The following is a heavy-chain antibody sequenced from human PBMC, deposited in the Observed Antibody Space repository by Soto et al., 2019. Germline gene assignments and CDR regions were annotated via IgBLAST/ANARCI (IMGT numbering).Heavy chain of an antibody. Sequence: QVQLQQWGAGLLKPSETLSLTCAVYGGSFSGYYWSWIRQPPGKGLEWIGEINHSGSTNYNPSLKSRVTISVDTSKNQFSLKLSSVTAADTDVYYCARGGRTGGYAYWGQGTLVTVSS. CDR1: GGSFSGYY. J-gene: IGHJ4*02. CDR3: ARGGRTGGYAY. CDR2: INHSGST. D-gene: IGHD2-2*01. V-gene: IGHV4-34*01.